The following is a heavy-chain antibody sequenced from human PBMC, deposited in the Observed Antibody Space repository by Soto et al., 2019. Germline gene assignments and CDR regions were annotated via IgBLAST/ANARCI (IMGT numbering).Heavy chain of an antibody. Sequence: GGSLRLACAASGFTFSGSAMHWVRQASGKGLEWVGRIRSKANSYATAYAASVKGRFTISRDDSKNTAYLQMNSLKTEDTAVYYCTSLPGYYGSWSYSTSYYYYDTDAWRHGTPVTVSS. CDR1: GFTFSGSA. CDR3: TSLPGYYGSWSYSTSYYYYDTDA. J-gene: IGHJ6*02. D-gene: IGHD3-10*01. V-gene: IGHV3-73*01. CDR2: IRSKANSYAT.